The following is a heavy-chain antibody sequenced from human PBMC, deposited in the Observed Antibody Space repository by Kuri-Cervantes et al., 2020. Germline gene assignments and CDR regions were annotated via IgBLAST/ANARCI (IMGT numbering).Heavy chain of an antibody. D-gene: IGHD3-16*01. J-gene: IGHJ4*02. CDR2: ISAYNGNT. CDR1: GYTFTSYD. Sequence: ASGKVSCKASGYTFTSYDSNWVRQATGQGLEWMGWISAYNGNTNYAPKLQGRVTMTTDTSTSTAYMELRSLRSDGTAVYYCARADGGGWKTYYFDYWGQGTLVTVSS. CDR3: ARADGGGWKTYYFDY. V-gene: IGHV1-18*01.